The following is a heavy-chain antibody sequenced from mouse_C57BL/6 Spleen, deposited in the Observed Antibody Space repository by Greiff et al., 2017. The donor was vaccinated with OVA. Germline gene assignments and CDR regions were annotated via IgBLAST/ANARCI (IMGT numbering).Heavy chain of an antibody. Sequence: QVQLQQPGAELVKPGASVKLSCKASGYTFTSYWMQWVKQRPGQGLEWIGEIDPSASYTNYNQKFKGKATLTVDTSSSTAYMQLSSLTSEDSAVYYCARDGYYDYWGQGTTLTVSS. V-gene: IGHV1-50*01. D-gene: IGHD2-3*01. CDR2: IDPSASYT. CDR3: ARDGYYDY. CDR1: GYTFTSYW. J-gene: IGHJ2*01.